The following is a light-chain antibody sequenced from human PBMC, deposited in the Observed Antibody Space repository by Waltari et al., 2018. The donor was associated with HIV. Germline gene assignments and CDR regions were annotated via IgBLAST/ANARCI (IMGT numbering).Light chain of an antibody. CDR2: DVT. CDR3: CSYAGSYTFV. Sequence: QSALTQPRSVSGSPGQSVAISCTGTSSDVGGYNSVSWYQQHPGKALKLMIYDVTKRPSGVPDRFSGSKSGNTASLTISVLQAEDEADYYCCSYAGSYTFVFGGGTKLTVL. V-gene: IGLV2-11*01. J-gene: IGLJ3*02. CDR1: SSDVGGYNS.